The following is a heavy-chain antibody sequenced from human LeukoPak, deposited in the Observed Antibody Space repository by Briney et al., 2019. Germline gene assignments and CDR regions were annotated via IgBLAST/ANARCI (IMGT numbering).Heavy chain of an antibody. Sequence: PGGSLRLSCAASGFTFSSYAMSWVRQAPGTGLEWVSGISGSGGSTHYADTVKGRFSISRDSSKNTLYLQVNSLRAEDTAIYYCAKSYFDSSGFSHDAFDIWGQGTMVTVSS. J-gene: IGHJ3*02. CDR2: ISGSGGST. CDR1: GFTFSSYA. V-gene: IGHV3-23*01. D-gene: IGHD3-22*01. CDR3: AKSYFDSSGFSHDAFDI.